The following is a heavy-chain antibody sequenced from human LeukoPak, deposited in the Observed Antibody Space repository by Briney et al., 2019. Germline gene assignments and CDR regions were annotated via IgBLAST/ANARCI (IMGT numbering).Heavy chain of an antibody. CDR2: IIPIFGTA. Sequence: ASVNVSCKASGGTFSSYAISWVRQAPGQGLEWMGGIIPIFGTANYAQKFQGRVTITADESTSTAYMELSSLRSEDTAVYYCARIGLGTYYGSGSYEAFDPWDQGTLVTVSS. CDR3: ARIGLGTYYGSGSYEAFDP. D-gene: IGHD3-10*01. J-gene: IGHJ5*02. V-gene: IGHV1-69*13. CDR1: GGTFSSYA.